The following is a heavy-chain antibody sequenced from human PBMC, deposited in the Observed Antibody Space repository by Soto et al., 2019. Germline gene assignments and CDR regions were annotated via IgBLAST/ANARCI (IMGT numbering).Heavy chain of an antibody. Sequence: GASVKVSCKASGYTFTDYYMHWVRQAPGQGLEWMGWINPNSGATSYAQRFQGRVTMTRNTSISTAYMELSSLRSEDTAVYYCARGHRHIVVVTAPRGAFDIWGQGTMVTVSS. CDR3: ARGHRHIVVVTAPRGAFDI. CDR1: GYTFTDYY. V-gene: IGHV1-2*02. J-gene: IGHJ3*02. CDR2: INPNSGAT. D-gene: IGHD2-21*02.